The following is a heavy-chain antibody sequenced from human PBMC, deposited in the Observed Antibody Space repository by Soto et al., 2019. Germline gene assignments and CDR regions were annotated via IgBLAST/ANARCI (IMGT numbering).Heavy chain of an antibody. D-gene: IGHD3-3*01. V-gene: IGHV3-11*01. J-gene: IGHJ6*02. CDR2: IGNSGSPI. CDR3: ARWDFWTGFSYTYYHPMDV. Sequence: GGSLRLSCAASGFPFGDYYMSWIRQAPRKGLEWISYIGNSGSPIFYADSVKGRFTIYRDNAKNSLYLQMNSLRAEDTAVYYCARWDFWTGFSYTYYHPMDVWGQGTTVTVSS. CDR1: GFPFGDYY.